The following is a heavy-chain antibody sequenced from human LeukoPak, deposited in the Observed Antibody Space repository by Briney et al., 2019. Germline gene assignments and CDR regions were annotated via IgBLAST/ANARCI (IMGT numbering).Heavy chain of an antibody. V-gene: IGHV1-24*01. CDR2: FDSEDGET. CDR3: ATRTTGTTDALDI. J-gene: IGHJ3*02. Sequence: GASVRVSCKVFGYTLTELPIHWVRQAPGKGREWVVGFDSEDGETIYAQKFQRRVTMTEDTSTDTAYMEVSGLRSEDTAAYYCATRTTGTTDALDIWGQGKMVTVSS. CDR1: GYTLTELP. D-gene: IGHD1-1*01.